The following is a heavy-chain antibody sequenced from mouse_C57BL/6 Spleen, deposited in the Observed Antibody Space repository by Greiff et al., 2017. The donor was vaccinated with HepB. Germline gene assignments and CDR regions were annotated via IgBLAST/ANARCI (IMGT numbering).Heavy chain of an antibody. Sequence: VQLQQSGAELVRPGTSVKVSCKASGYAFTNYLIEWVKQRPGQGLEWIGVINPGSGGTNYNEKFKGKATLTADKSSSTAYMQLSSLTSEDSAVYCWARKYYGSHYWGQGTTLTVSS. CDR2: INPGSGGT. J-gene: IGHJ2*01. CDR1: GYAFTNYL. V-gene: IGHV1-54*01. CDR3: ARKYYGSHY. D-gene: IGHD1-1*01.